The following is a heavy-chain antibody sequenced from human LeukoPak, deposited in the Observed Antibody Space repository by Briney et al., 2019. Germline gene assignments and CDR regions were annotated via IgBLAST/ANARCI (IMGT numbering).Heavy chain of an antibody. CDR1: GGTFSTYA. D-gene: IGHD3-22*01. V-gene: IGHV1-69*05. CDR2: IIPIFGTA. Sequence: SVKVSCKASGGTFSTYAISWVRQAPGQGLEWMGRIIPIFGTANYAQKFQGRVTITTDESTSTAYMELSSLRSEDTAVYYCARDHLPLAYYDRLDAFDIWGQGTMVTVSS. J-gene: IGHJ3*02. CDR3: ARDHLPLAYYDRLDAFDI.